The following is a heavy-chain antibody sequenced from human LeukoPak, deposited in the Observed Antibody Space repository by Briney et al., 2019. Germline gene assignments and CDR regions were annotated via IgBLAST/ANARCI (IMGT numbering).Heavy chain of an antibody. CDR3: ARHPMTTVDY. CDR1: GGSISSYY. CDR2: IYYSGST. J-gene: IGHJ4*02. V-gene: IGHV4-39*01. D-gene: IGHD4-17*01. Sequence: SETLSLTCTVSGGSISSYYWGWIRQPPGKGLEWIGSIYYSGSTYYNPSLKSRVTISVDTSKNQFSLKLSSVTAADTAVYYCARHPMTTVDYWGQGTLVTVSS.